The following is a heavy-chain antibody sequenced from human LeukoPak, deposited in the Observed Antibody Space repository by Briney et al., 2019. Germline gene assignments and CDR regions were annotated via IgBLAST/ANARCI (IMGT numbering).Heavy chain of an antibody. CDR2: IKQDGSEK. V-gene: IGHV3-7*01. CDR1: GFTFSSYW. Sequence: PGGSLRLSCSASGFTFSSYWMSWVRQAPGKRLEWVANIKQDGSEKYYVDSVKGRFTISRDNAKNSLYLQMNSLRAEDTAVYYCARRSSPSGRDAFDIWGQGTMVTASS. J-gene: IGHJ3*02. D-gene: IGHD6-19*01. CDR3: ARRSSPSGRDAFDI.